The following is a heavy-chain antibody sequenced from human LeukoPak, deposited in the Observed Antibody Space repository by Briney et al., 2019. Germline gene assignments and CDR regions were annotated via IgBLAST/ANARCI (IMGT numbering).Heavy chain of an antibody. J-gene: IGHJ6*03. CDR1: GFTFSSYA. Sequence: GGSLRLSCAASGFTFSSYAMSWVRQAPGKGLEWVSGITGSGDRSTYYADSVKGRFTISRDNSKNTLYLQMNSLRAEDTAVYYCAKDSGRWFGEPYYMDVWGKGTTVTISS. CDR2: ITGSGDRST. V-gene: IGHV3-23*01. CDR3: AKDSGRWFGEPYYMDV. D-gene: IGHD3-10*01.